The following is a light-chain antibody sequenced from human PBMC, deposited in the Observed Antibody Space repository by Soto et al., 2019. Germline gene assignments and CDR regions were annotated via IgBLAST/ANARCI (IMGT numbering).Light chain of an antibody. CDR1: QGIGND. V-gene: IGKV1-17*01. CDR3: QQYNSYPLT. Sequence: DIQMTQSPSSLSASVGDRVTITCRASQGIGNDLGWYQQKPGNAPKLLIFAASSLQSGVPSRFSGSESGTEFTLTISSLQPEDVATYYCQQYNSYPLTFGGGTKVEVK. J-gene: IGKJ4*01. CDR2: AAS.